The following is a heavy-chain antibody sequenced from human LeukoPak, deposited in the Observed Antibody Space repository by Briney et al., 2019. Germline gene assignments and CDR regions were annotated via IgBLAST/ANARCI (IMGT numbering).Heavy chain of an antibody. V-gene: IGHV3-23*01. D-gene: IGHD6-6*01. J-gene: IGHJ6*03. Sequence: GGXXXLSXXXSXXXFSXXAXXWVRQAPGKGLEWVAAIRSGGGSTYYADSVKGRFTISRDNSKNTLYLQMNSLRDEDTAVYYCAKALYSTSWGGYMDVWGKGTTVTVSS. CDR2: IRSGGGST. CDR3: AKALYSTSWGGYMDV. CDR1: XXXFSXXA.